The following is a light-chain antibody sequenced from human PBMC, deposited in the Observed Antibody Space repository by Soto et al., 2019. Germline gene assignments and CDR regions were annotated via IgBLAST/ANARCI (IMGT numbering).Light chain of an antibody. CDR3: QQYGSSPPLT. Sequence: EIVLTQSPGSLSLSLGESATLSCRASQSVTSSYLAWYQQRPGQAPRLLIYGASSRATGIPDRFCGSGSGTDFTLTISRLEPEDFAVYYCQQYGSSPPLTFGGGTKVEIK. J-gene: IGKJ4*01. CDR2: GAS. V-gene: IGKV3-20*01. CDR1: QSVTSSY.